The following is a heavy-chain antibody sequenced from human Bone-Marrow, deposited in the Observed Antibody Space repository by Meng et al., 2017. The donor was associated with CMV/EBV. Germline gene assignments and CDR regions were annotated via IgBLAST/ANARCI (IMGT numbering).Heavy chain of an antibody. D-gene: IGHD6-19*01. J-gene: IGHJ4*02. V-gene: IGHV4-4*02. Sequence: SETLSLTCAVSGGSISSSNWWSWVRQPPGKGLEWIGEIYHSGSTNYNPSLKSRVTISVDTSKNQFSLKLSSVTAADTAVYYCARVRSSGWHFDYWGQGTLVTVSS. CDR1: GGSISSSNW. CDR3: ARVRSSGWHFDY. CDR2: IYHSGST.